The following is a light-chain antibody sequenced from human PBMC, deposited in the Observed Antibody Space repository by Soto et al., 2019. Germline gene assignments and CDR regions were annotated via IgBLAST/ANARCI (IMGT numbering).Light chain of an antibody. CDR1: SSDVGGYNY. V-gene: IGLV2-14*01. CDR2: EVS. CDR3: SSYTSGSTWV. Sequence: QSALTQPASVSGSPGXXXXISCTGTSSDVGGYNYVSWYQQHPGKAPKLMIYEVSNRPSGVSNRFSGSKSGNTASLTISGLQAEDEADYYCSSYTSGSTWVFGGGTKVTVL. J-gene: IGLJ3*02.